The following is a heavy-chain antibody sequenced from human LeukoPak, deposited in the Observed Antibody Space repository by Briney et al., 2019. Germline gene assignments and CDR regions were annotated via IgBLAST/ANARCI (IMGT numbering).Heavy chain of an antibody. D-gene: IGHD6-13*01. J-gene: IGHJ4*02. Sequence: SETLSLTCTVSGGSISRYYWSWIRQPAGKGLEWIGRIYTSGSTNYNPSLKSRVTMSVDTSKNQFSLKLSSVTAADTAVYYCARDPARESSSWYYFDYWGQGTLVTVSS. V-gene: IGHV4-4*07. CDR3: ARDPARESSSWYYFDY. CDR2: IYTSGST. CDR1: GGSISRYY.